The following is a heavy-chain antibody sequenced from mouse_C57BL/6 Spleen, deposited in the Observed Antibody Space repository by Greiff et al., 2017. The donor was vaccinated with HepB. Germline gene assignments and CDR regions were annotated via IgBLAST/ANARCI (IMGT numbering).Heavy chain of an antibody. V-gene: IGHV14-1*01. Sequence: VQLQQSGAELVRPGASVKLSCTASGFNIKDYYMHWVKQRPEQGLEWIGRIDPEDGDTEYAPKFPGKATMTADTSSNTAYLQLSSLTSEDTAVYYCTTFGSSSSYWYFDVWGTGTTVTVSS. CDR3: TTFGSSSSYWYFDV. D-gene: IGHD1-1*01. CDR2: IDPEDGDT. CDR1: GFNIKDYY. J-gene: IGHJ1*03.